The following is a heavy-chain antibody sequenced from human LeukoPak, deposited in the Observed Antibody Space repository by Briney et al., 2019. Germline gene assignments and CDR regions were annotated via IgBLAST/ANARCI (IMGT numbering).Heavy chain of an antibody. CDR3: ARFLTGVDY. CDR2: IYYSGST. J-gene: IGHJ4*02. D-gene: IGHD1-14*01. Sequence: SETLSLTCTVSGGSISSYYWSWIRQPPGKGLEWIGYIYYSGSTNCNPSLKSRVTISVDTSKNQFSLKLSSVTAADTAVYYCARFLTGVDYWGQGTLVTVSS. V-gene: IGHV4-59*01. CDR1: GGSISSYY.